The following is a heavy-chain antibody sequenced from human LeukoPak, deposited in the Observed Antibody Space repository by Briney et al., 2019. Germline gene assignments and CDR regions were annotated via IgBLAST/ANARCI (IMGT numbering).Heavy chain of an antibody. V-gene: IGHV3-21*01. Sequence: GGSLRLSCAASGFTFSSYNMNWVRQAPGKGLEWVSSITSGSSYIYYADSVKGRFTISRDNAKNSLYLQMNSLRAEDTAVYYCARRDKITMVRGVIRSYYYYMDVWGKGTTVTISS. CDR3: ARRDKITMVRGVIRSYYYYMDV. D-gene: IGHD3-10*01. J-gene: IGHJ6*03. CDR2: ITSGSSYI. CDR1: GFTFSSYN.